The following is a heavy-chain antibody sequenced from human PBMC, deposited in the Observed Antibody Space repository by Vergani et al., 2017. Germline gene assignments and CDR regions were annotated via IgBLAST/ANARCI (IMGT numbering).Heavy chain of an antibody. CDR3: ARSMVRGVVIDY. CDR1: GYTFTSYN. V-gene: IGHV1-46*01. J-gene: IGHJ4*02. CDR2: INPSGGST. Sequence: QVQLVQSGAEVKKPGASVKVSCKASGYTFTSYNMHWVRQAPGQGLEWMGIINPSGGSTSYAQKFQGRVTMTRDTSTSTVYMELSSLRSEDTAVYYCARSMVRGVVIDYWGQGTLVTVSS. D-gene: IGHD3-10*01.